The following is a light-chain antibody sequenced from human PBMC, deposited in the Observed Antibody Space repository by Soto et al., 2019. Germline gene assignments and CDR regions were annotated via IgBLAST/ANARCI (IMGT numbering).Light chain of an antibody. CDR2: DAS. CDR3: QQYNTYPLT. Sequence: AIQLTQSPSSLSASVGERVTITCRASQGIGSGLGWYQQKPGKAPKLLIYDASTLASGVPSRFSGSGSWTDFTLTISSLQPEDFATYYCQQYNTYPLTFGGGTKVEIK. J-gene: IGKJ4*02. V-gene: IGKV1-13*02. CDR1: QGIGSG.